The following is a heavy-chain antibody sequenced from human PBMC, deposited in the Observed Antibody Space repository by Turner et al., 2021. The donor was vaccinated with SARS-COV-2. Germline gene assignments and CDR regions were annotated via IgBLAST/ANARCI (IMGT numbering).Heavy chain of an antibody. CDR2: INPKGAT. J-gene: IGHJ5*02. V-gene: IGHV1-2*02. CDR3: ARGLAAGTSWFDP. Sequence: QVQRVQSGAEVKKPAASVQVSCMASGYTFTDYITHWVRQAPGQVLEWMGWINPKGATSYAQRFQGRFIMTRDTTISTAYMDLIRLISDDTALYYCARGLAAGTSWFDPWGQGTLVTVSS. D-gene: IGHD6-25*01. CDR1: GYTFTDYI.